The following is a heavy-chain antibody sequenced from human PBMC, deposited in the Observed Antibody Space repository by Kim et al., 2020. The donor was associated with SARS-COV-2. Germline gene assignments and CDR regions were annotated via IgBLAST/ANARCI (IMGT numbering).Heavy chain of an antibody. CDR3: ARPFDSSGYWAVQVNAFDT. J-gene: IGHJ3*02. CDR2: INGSGGNT. Sequence: GGSLRLSCAASGFTFSNYAMSWVRQAPGKGLEWVAAINGSGGNTYYADSVKGRFTISRDNSKNTLYLQMNSLRAEDTAVYYCARPFDSSGYWAVQVNAFDTLGAGKMVTPSS. D-gene: IGHD3-22*01. CDR1: GFTFSNYA. V-gene: IGHV3-23*01.